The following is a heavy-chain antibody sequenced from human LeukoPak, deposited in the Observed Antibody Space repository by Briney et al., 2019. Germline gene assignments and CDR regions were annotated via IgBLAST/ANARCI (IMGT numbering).Heavy chain of an antibody. CDR3: ARVARYSYAPDV. CDR2: IYHSGST. D-gene: IGHD5-18*01. J-gene: IGHJ6*04. V-gene: IGHV4-38-2*02. Sequence: PSETLSLTCTVSGYSINRGYDWGRIRQPPGKGLDWIGSIYHSGSTYYNPSLKSRVTISVDTSKNQFSLKLSSVTAADTAVYYCARVARYSYAPDVWGKGITVTVSS. CDR1: GYSINRGYD.